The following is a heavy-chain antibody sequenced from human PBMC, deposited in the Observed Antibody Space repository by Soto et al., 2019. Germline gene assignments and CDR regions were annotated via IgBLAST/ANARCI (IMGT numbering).Heavy chain of an antibody. Sequence: VQLMESGGGLVQPGGSLRLSCAASGFIFSDYYMDWVRQVPGEGLEWVGRTRNKVNSFSAEYAASVKGRFSIYRDASKDSMYLQMNSLKSDDTAVYYCARDTGGSYDYWGQGALVTVSS. D-gene: IGHD3-16*01. CDR2: TRNKVNSFSA. J-gene: IGHJ4*02. CDR3: ARDTGGSYDY. CDR1: GFIFSDYY. V-gene: IGHV3-72*01.